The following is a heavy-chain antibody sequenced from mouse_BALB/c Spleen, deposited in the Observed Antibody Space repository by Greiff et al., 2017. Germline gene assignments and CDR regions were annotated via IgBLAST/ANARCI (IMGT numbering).Heavy chain of an antibody. D-gene: IGHD4-1*01. CDR3: ARGGEAGTSDY. Sequence: DVMLVESGGGLVKPGGSLKLSCAASGFTFSDYYMYWVRQTPEKRLEWVATISDGGSYTYYPDSVKGRFTISRDNAKNNLYLQMSSLKSEDTAMYYCARGGEAGTSDYWGQGTTLTVSS. V-gene: IGHV5-4*02. CDR2: ISDGGSYT. J-gene: IGHJ2*01. CDR1: GFTFSDYY.